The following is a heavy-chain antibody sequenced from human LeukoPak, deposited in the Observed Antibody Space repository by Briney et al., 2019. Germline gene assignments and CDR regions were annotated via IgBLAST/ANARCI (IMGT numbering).Heavy chain of an antibody. V-gene: IGHV1-69*04. J-gene: IGHJ4*02. CDR1: GGTFSSYA. CDR2: IIPILGIA. Sequence: SVKVSCKASGGTFSSYAISWVRQAPGQGLEWMGRIIPILGIANYAQKFQGRVTITADKSTSTAYMELSSLRSEDTAVYYCASPLVSAAKREALDYWGQGTLVTVSS. D-gene: IGHD2-2*01. CDR3: ASPLVSAAKREALDY.